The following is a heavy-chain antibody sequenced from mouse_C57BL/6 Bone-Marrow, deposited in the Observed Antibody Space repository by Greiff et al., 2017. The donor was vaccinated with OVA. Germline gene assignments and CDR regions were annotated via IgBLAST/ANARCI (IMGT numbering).Heavy chain of an antibody. J-gene: IGHJ1*03. CDR3: ARAYSNYPLAYWYFDV. Sequence: DVKLQESGAELVRPGSSVKMSCKTSGYTFTSYGINWVKQRPGQGLEWIGYIYIGNGYTEYNEKFKGKATLTSDTSSSTAYMQLSSLTSEDSAIYFCARAYSNYPLAYWYFDVWGTGTTVTVSS. CDR2: IYIGNGYT. CDR1: GYTFTSYG. V-gene: IGHV1-58*01. D-gene: IGHD2-5*01.